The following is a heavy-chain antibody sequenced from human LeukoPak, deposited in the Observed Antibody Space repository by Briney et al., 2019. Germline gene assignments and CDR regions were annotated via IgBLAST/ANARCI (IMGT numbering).Heavy chain of an antibody. CDR1: GYTFTKYG. V-gene: IGHV1-18*01. CDR2: VSTYNGNT. CDR3: ARGDDYGDYWGLY. Sequence: ASVKVSCKASGYTFTKYGITWVRQAPGQGLEWMGWVSTYNGNTNYAQKLQGRVTMTTDTSTSTAYMELRSLISDDAAVYYCARGDDYGDYWGLYWGQGTLVTVSS. J-gene: IGHJ4*02. D-gene: IGHD4-17*01.